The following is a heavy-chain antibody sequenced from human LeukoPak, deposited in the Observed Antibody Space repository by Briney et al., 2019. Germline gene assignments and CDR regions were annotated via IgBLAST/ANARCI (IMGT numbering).Heavy chain of an antibody. V-gene: IGHV3-23*01. CDR1: GFTFSTYA. CDR2: ISGSGGFT. CDR3: AKHKGSGSYYLYSFDC. Sequence: GGSVRLSCAASGFTFSTYAMSWVRQAPGKGLEWVSSISGSGGFTYYAASVKRRFTISRDNSKNTLYLQMNSLRAEDTAVYYCAKHKGSGSYYLYSFDCWGQRRLVSVSS. J-gene: IGHJ4*01. D-gene: IGHD3-10*01.